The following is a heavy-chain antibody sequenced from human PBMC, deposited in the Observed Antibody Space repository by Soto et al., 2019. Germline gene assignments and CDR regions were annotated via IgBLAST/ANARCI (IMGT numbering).Heavy chain of an antibody. CDR2: IYYSGST. V-gene: IGHV4-30-4*01. Sequence: SETLSLTCTVSGGSISSGDYYWSWIRQPPGKGLEWIGYIYYSGSTYYNPSLKSRVTISVDTSKNQFSLKLSSVTAADTAVYYCARETYYYDSSGAGYFDYWGQGTLVTVSS. CDR1: GGSISSGDYY. CDR3: ARETYYYDSSGAGYFDY. D-gene: IGHD3-22*01. J-gene: IGHJ4*02.